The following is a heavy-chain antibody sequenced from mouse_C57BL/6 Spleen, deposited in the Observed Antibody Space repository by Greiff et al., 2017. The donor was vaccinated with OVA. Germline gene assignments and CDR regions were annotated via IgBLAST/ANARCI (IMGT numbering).Heavy chain of an antibody. D-gene: IGHD2-1*01. CDR1: GYTFTGYW. CDR3: ERMGYDNFY. Sequence: QVHVQQPGAELVKPGASVKLSCKASGYTFTGYWITWVKQRPGHGLEWIGDIFPGSGSTNYNEKFKSKATLTVDTSSSTAYMQLSSLTSEDSAVYYCERMGYDNFYWGQGTTLTVSS. CDR2: IFPGSGST. J-gene: IGHJ2*01. V-gene: IGHV1-55*01.